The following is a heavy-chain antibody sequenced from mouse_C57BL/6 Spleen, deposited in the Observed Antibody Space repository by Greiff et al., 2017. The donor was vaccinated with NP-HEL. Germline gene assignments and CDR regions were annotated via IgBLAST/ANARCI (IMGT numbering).Heavy chain of an antibody. Sequence: VQLQQPGAELVKPGASVKVSCKASGYTFTSYWMPWVKQRPGQGLEWIGRIHPSDSDTNYNQKFKGKATVTVDKSSSTAYMQLSSLTSEDSAVYYCAIYYGSSYAAWFAYWGQGTLVTVSA. CDR1: GYTFTSYW. V-gene: IGHV1-74*01. CDR2: IHPSDSDT. D-gene: IGHD1-1*01. CDR3: AIYYGSSYAAWFAY. J-gene: IGHJ3*01.